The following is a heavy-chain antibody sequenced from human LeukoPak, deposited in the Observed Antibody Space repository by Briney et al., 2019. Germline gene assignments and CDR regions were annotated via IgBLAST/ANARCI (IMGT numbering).Heavy chain of an antibody. Sequence: GGSLRLSCAASGFTFSSYSMNWVRQAPGKGLEWVSSISSSSSYIYYADSVKGRFTISRDNAKNTLYLQMNSLRAEDTAVYYCTRDIFGARDSWGQGTLVTVSS. CDR2: ISSSSSYI. CDR3: TRDIFGARDS. D-gene: IGHD3-10*01. CDR1: GFTFSSYS. J-gene: IGHJ4*02. V-gene: IGHV3-21*01.